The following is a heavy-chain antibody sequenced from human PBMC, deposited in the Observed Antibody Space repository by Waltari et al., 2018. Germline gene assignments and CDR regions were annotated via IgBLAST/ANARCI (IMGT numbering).Heavy chain of an antibody. Sequence: EVQLVESGGGLVQPGGSLRLSCAASGLTFSSYWMRWVRQAPGKGLGWVANIKEDGSEKYYVDSVKGRFTISRDNAKNSLYLQMNSLRAEDTAVYYCARDSASSGWYDYWGQGTLVTVSA. CDR3: ARDSASSGWYDY. D-gene: IGHD6-19*01. V-gene: IGHV3-7*01. CDR2: IKEDGSEK. J-gene: IGHJ4*02. CDR1: GLTFSSYW.